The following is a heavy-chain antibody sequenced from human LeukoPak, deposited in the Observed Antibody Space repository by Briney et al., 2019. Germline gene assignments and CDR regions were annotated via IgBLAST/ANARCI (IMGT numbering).Heavy chain of an antibody. Sequence: ASVKVSCKVSGYTLTELSMHWVRQAPGKGLEWMGGFDPEDGETIYAQKFQGRVTMTEDTSTDTAYMELSSLRSEDTAVYYCVVGRVVPAAITPYYYYGMDVWGQGTTVTVSS. CDR2: FDPEDGET. CDR3: VVGRVVPAAITPYYYYGMDV. J-gene: IGHJ6*02. V-gene: IGHV1-24*01. CDR1: GYTLTELS. D-gene: IGHD2-2*02.